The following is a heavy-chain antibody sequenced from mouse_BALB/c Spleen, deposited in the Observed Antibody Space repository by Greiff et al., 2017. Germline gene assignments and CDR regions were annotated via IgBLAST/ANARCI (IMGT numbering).Heavy chain of an antibody. V-gene: IGHV5-6-5*01. D-gene: IGHD1-1*01. CDR2: ISSGGST. Sequence: EVQGVESGGGLVKPGGSLKLSCAASGFTFSSYAMSWVRQTPEKRLEWVASISSGGSTYYPDSVKGRFTISRDNARNILYLQMSSLRSEDTAMYYCASEAYGGSYLYYAMDYWGQGTSVTVSS. CDR1: GFTFSSYA. J-gene: IGHJ4*01. CDR3: ASEAYGGSYLYYAMDY.